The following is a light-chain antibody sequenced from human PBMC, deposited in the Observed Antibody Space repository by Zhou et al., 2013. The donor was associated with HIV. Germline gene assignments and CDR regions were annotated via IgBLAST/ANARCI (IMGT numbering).Light chain of an antibody. J-gene: IGKJ4*01. V-gene: IGKV3-11*01. CDR1: HTISANY. Sequence: EFVLTQSPGTLSLSPGEGATLSCRASHTISANYLAWYQQKPGQAPRLLIYATSNRATDIPPRFSGSGSGTDYTFTISTLEPEDSAVYYCQHGSAWPLTFGGGTKVEIK. CDR2: ATS. CDR3: QHGSAWPLT.